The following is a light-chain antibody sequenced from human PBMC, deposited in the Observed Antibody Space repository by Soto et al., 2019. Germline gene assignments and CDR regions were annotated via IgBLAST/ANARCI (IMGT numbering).Light chain of an antibody. V-gene: IGLV2-18*02. CDR1: SSDIRSYNR. J-gene: IGLJ1*01. CDR2: EFN. CDR3: NSFTTSSTYV. Sequence: SCLTHPASVTGFPGQSLTISCTGTSSDIRSYNRFSWSHQPRGTTPKRILYEFNNRSSGGSDRFSGSNSGNPASLLISRLPAEEEAVYYCNSFTTSSTYVIGTGTKVTVL.